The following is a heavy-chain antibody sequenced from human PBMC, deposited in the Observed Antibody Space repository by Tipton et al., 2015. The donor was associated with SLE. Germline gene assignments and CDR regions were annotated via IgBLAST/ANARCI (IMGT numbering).Heavy chain of an antibody. V-gene: IGHV4-59*11. J-gene: IGHJ4*02. CDR2: IYYIGST. CDR1: GGSISSHY. CDR3: ARGLGIAARHFVY. D-gene: IGHD6-6*01. Sequence: TLSLTCTVSGGSISSHYWSWIRQPPGKGLEWIGYIYYIGSTNYNPSLKSRVTISVDTSKNQFSLKLSSVTAADTAVYYCARGLGIAARHFVYWGQGTLVPVSS.